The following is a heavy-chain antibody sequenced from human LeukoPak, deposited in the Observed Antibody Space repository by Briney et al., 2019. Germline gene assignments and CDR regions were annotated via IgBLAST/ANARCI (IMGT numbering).Heavy chain of an antibody. CDR1: GYSFTNYW. D-gene: IGHD2-15*01. Sequence: GESLKISCKGSGYSFTNYWIGWVRQMPGKGLEWMGGIDTSDSDANYSPSFQGHVTFSVDKSITTAFLQWSSLRASDTAMYYCARGQGYCSGGSCFLYYFDYWGQGTLVTVSS. V-gene: IGHV5-10-1*01. CDR3: ARGQGYCSGGSCFLYYFDY. J-gene: IGHJ4*02. CDR2: IDTSDSDA.